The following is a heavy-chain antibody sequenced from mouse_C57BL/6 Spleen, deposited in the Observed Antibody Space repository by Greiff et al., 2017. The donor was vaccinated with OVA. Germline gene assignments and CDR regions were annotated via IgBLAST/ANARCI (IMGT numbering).Heavy chain of an antibody. Sequence: EVHLVESGGGLVKPGGSLKLSCAASGFTFSDYGMHWVRQAPEKGLEWVAYISSGSSTIYYADTVKGRFTISRDNAKNTLFLQMTSLRSEDTAMYYCARDWDEDYAMDYWGQGTSVTVSS. CDR3: ARDWDEDYAMDY. CDR2: ISSGSSTI. V-gene: IGHV5-17*01. CDR1: GFTFSDYG. D-gene: IGHD4-1*01. J-gene: IGHJ4*01.